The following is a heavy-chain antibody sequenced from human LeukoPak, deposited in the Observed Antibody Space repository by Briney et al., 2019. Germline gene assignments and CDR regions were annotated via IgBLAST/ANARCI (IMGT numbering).Heavy chain of an antibody. V-gene: IGHV3-20*04. D-gene: IGHD3-10*01. CDR1: GFTFGDYG. Sequence: PGGSLRLSCAASGFTFGDYGMNWVRQAPGKGLEWVSGITWNGGSTHYADSVKGRFTISRDNAKKSLYLQMNSLRAEDTALYYCTRDSTWFGENIMEGNHYYYYMDVWGKGTTVTVSS. J-gene: IGHJ6*03. CDR2: ITWNGGST. CDR3: TRDSTWFGENIMEGNHYYYYMDV.